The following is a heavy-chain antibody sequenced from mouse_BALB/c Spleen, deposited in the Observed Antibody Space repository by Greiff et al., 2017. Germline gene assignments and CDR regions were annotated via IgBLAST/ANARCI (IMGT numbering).Heavy chain of an antibody. D-gene: IGHD2-1*01. CDR3: ARSGELLWFAY. V-gene: IGHV5-17*02. J-gene: IGHJ3*01. CDR2: ISSGSSTI. Sequence: EVQRVESGGGLVQPGGSRKLSCAASGFTFSSFGMHWVRQAPEKGLEWVAYISSGSSTIYYADTVKGRFTISRDNPKNTLFLQMTSLRSEDTAMYYCARSGELLWFAYWGQGTLVTVSA. CDR1: GFTFSSFG.